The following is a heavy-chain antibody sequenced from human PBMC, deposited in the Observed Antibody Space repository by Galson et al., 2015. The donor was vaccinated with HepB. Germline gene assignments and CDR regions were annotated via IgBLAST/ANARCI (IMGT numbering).Heavy chain of an antibody. J-gene: IGHJ6*02. D-gene: IGHD3-16*02. V-gene: IGHV3-23*01. Sequence: SLRLSCAASGFTFSSYAMSWVRQAPGKGLEWVSAISGSGGSTYYADSVKGRFTISRDNSKNTLYLQMNSLRAEDTAVYYCATAQKDVWGSYRPYYYYGMDAWGQGTTVTVSS. CDR2: ISGSGGST. CDR3: ATAQKDVWGSYRPYYYYGMDA. CDR1: GFTFSSYA.